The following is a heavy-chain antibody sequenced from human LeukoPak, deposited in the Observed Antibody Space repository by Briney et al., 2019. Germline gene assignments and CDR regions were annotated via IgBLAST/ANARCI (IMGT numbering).Heavy chain of an antibody. D-gene: IGHD3/OR15-3a*01. CDR2: IRYDGSNK. V-gene: IGHV3-30*02. CDR1: GFTFSSYG. J-gene: IGHJ3*02. Sequence: GGSLRLSCAASGFTFSSYGMHWVRQAPGKGLEWVAFIRYDGSNKYYADSVKGRFTISRDNAKSSLSLQMNNLTLDDTAVYYCAREGLLVNGGFDIWGQGTMISVSS. CDR3: AREGLLVNGGFDI.